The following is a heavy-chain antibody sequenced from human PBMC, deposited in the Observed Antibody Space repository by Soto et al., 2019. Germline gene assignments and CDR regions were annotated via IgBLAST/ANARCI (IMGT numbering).Heavy chain of an antibody. CDR1: TPSLSSYY. V-gene: IGHV4-59*01. CDR3: ARRTLNSSSWYDYYYYGMDV. D-gene: IGHD6-13*01. J-gene: IGHJ6*02. Sequence: SETLSLTCTLSTPSLSSYYSSWDRPPPGKGLEWIGYIYYSGSTNYNPSLKSRVTISVDTSKNQFSLKLSSVTAADTAVYYCARRTLNSSSWYDYYYYGMDVWGQGTTVTVSS. CDR2: IYYSGST.